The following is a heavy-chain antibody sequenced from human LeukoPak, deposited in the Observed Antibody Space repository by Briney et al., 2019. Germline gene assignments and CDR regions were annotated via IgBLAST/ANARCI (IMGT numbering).Heavy chain of an antibody. J-gene: IGHJ5*02. V-gene: IGHV3-21*01. D-gene: IGHD2-2*02. CDR1: GFTFSTYT. Sequence: PGGSLRLSCAASGFTFSTYTMNWIRQAPGKGLEWVSSIGTTSSSIYYADSVRGRFTVSRDNARNSLVPQMNSLRAEDTAVYYCVRIPNTAPFPNWFGPWGQGTLVTVSS. CDR2: IGTTSSSI. CDR3: VRIPNTAPFPNWFGP.